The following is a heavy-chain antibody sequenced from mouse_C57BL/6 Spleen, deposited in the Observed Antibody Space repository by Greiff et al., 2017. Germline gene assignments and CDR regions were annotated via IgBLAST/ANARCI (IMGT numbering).Heavy chain of an antibody. Sequence: QVQLKESGAELVRPGASVTLSCKASGYTFTDYEMHWVKQTPVHGLEWIGAIDPETGGTAYNQKFKGKAILTAAKSSSTAYMELRSLTSEDSAVYYCTRDDGYYDVPAWFAYWGQGTLVTVSA. CDR3: TRDDGYYDVPAWFAY. V-gene: IGHV1-15*01. J-gene: IGHJ3*01. CDR1: GYTFTDYE. D-gene: IGHD2-3*01. CDR2: IDPETGGT.